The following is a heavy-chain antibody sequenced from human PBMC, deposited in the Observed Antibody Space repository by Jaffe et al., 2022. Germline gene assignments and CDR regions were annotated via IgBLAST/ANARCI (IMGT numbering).Heavy chain of an antibody. CDR1: GFSFSSYA. CDR2: LHNDDMTT. J-gene: IGHJ4*02. D-gene: IGHD6-25*01. CDR3: AKFQGLRVSDYFFDY. V-gene: IGHV3-23*05. Sequence: EVQLLESGGGLVQPGGSLRLSCVATGFSFSSYAMSWVRQSPGKGLEWVSTLHNDDMTTHYAKSVRGRFTISRDNSKNALFLQMNSLRAEDTAVYYCAKFQGLRVSDYFFDYWGQGTLVTVSS.